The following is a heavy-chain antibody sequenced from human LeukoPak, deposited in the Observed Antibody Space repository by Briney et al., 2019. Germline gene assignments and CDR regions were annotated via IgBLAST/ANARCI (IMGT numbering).Heavy chain of an antibody. CDR2: IHNSATT. CDR3: ARTTEGGYTYDYFYYYYMDV. V-gene: IGHV4-59*12. J-gene: IGHJ6*03. Sequence: ASETLSLTCTVSGGSLSSYFWSWIRQPPGKGLEWIGYIHNSATTNCNPSLKSRVTISLDTAKNQFSLKLTSVTAADTAVYYCARTTEGGYTYDYFYYYYMDVWGKGTTVTISS. D-gene: IGHD5-18*01. CDR1: GGSLSSYF.